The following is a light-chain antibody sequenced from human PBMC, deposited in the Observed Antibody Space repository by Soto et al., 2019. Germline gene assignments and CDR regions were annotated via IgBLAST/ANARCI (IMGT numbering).Light chain of an antibody. CDR3: CSYTATDAWV. Sequence: QSVLTQPRSVSGSPGQSVSISCTGTNSDVGGYNLVSWYQQLPGKAPKLIISVVSYRTSGVSDRFSGSKSGNTASLTISGLQAEDEADYYCCSYTATDAWVFGGGTKVTVL. V-gene: IGLV2-11*01. CDR2: VVS. CDR1: NSDVGGYNL. J-gene: IGLJ3*02.